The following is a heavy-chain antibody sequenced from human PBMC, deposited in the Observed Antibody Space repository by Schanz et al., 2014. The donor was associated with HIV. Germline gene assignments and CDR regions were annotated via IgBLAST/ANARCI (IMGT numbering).Heavy chain of an antibody. Sequence: VQLVESGGGVVQPGRSLRLSCAASGITFSTSGMHWVRQAPGKGLERDSAISGSGGKTYYADSVKGRFTISRDNSRNTLYLQMNTLRAEDTAVYYCGGHGGFSYWGQGTRVAVSP. D-gene: IGHD6-25*01. J-gene: IGHJ4*02. CDR1: GITFSTSG. V-gene: IGHV3-23*04. CDR3: GGHGGFSY. CDR2: ISGSGGKT.